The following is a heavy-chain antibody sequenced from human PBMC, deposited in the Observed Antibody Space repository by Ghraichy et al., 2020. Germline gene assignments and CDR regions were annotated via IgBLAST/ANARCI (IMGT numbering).Heavy chain of an antibody. V-gene: IGHV6-1*01. CDR1: GDSVSSNSAA. D-gene: IGHD3-22*01. J-gene: IGHJ6*03. CDR2: TYYRSKWYN. CDR3: ARDEEYYYDSSGYRLRYYYMDV. Sequence: SQTLSLTCAISGDSVSSNSAAWNWIRQSPSRGLEWLGRTYYRSKWYNDYAVSVKSRITINPDTSKNQFSLQLNSVTPEDTAVYYCARDEEYYYDSSGYRLRYYYMDVWGKGTTVTVSS.